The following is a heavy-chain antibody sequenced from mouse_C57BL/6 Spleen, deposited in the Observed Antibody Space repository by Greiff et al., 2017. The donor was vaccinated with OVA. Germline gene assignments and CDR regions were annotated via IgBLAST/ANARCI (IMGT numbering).Heavy chain of an antibody. Sequence: DVMLVESGGDLVKPGGSLKLSCAASGFTFSSYGMSWVRQTPDKRLEWVATISSGGSYTYYPDSVKGRFTISRDNAKNTLYLQMSSLKSEDTAMYYCARHGTGVAGPHYFDYWGQGTTLTVSS. CDR2: ISSGGSYT. V-gene: IGHV5-6*02. D-gene: IGHD1-1*01. J-gene: IGHJ2*01. CDR3: ARHGTGVAGPHYFDY. CDR1: GFTFSSYG.